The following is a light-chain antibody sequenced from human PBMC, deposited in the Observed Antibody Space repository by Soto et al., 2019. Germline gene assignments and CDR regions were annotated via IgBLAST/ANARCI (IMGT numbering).Light chain of an antibody. J-gene: IGKJ5*01. CDR1: QSVDSSY. CDR3: QQYGSSRTT. Sequence: EIVLTQSPGTLSLSPGEGATLSCKASQSVDSSYLAWYQQKPDQAPRLLIYGASSRATGIPDRFTGSGSGTDCTLTISRLEPEDVAVYYCQQYGSSRTTLGQGTRLEIK. V-gene: IGKV3-20*01. CDR2: GAS.